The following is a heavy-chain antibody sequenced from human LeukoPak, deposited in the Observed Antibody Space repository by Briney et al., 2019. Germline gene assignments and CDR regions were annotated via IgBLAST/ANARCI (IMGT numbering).Heavy chain of an antibody. CDR2: INTNTGNP. CDR3: ARDLGSVTIFY. CDR1: GYTFSSCA. J-gene: IGHJ4*02. D-gene: IGHD3-3*01. V-gene: IGHV7-4-1*02. Sequence: GASVKVSCKASGYTFSSCAMNWVRQAPGQGLEWMGWINTNTGNPTYAQGFTGRFVFSLDTSVSTAYLQISSLKAEDTAVYFCARDLGSVTIFYWGQGTLVTVSS.